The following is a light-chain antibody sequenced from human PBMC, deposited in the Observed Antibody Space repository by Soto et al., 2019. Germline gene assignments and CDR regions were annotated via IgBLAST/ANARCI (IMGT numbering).Light chain of an antibody. J-gene: IGKJ1*01. CDR2: KAS. CDR1: QSISSW. V-gene: IGKV1-5*03. CDR3: QQYNNYSPTWT. Sequence: DIPMTQSHSNLSASVGDRVTITCPASQSISSWLAWYQQKPGKAPKLLIYKASTLKSGVPSRFSGSGSGTEFTLTISSLQPDDFATYYGQQYNNYSPTWTFGRGTKVDIK.